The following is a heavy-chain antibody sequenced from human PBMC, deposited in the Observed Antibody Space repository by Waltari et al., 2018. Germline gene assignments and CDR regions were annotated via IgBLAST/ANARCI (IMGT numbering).Heavy chain of an antibody. J-gene: IGHJ2*01. Sequence: EVQLVESGGGLVQPGGSQRLSCAASGFTYSMYWMHWVRQAPGKGLVGVSRSNSDGRSTSYADSVKGRFTISKDNAKNTVYLQMNSLRAEDTAIYYCARGARRTTVTTGWWYFDLWGRGTLVTVSS. CDR3: ARGARRTTVTTGWWYFDL. V-gene: IGHV3-74*01. CDR1: GFTYSMYW. D-gene: IGHD4-17*01. CDR2: SNSDGRST.